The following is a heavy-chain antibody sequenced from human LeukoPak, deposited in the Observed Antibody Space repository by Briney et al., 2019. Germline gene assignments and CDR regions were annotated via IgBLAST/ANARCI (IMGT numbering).Heavy chain of an antibody. Sequence: PGGSLRLSCAASGFTFSSYAMMWVRQAPGKGLEWVTSISPGGTTTYYADSVKGRFTISRDNSKDTLYLQMNSQRAEDTALYYCANYTRGSRCDRYFDCWGQGTLVTVSS. CDR1: GFTFSSYA. CDR3: ANYTRGSRCDRYFDC. CDR2: ISPGGTTT. J-gene: IGHJ4*02. D-gene: IGHD2-15*01. V-gene: IGHV3-23*01.